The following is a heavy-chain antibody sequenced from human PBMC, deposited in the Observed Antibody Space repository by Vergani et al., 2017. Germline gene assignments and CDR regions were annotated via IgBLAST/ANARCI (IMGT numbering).Heavy chain of an antibody. CDR1: GFTFSSYS. Sequence: EVQLEESGGGLVKPGGSLRLSCAASGFTFSSYSMNWVRQAPGKGLEWVSSISSSSSYIYYADSVKGRFTISRDNAKNSLYLQMNSLRAEDTAVYYCARAQSGYSGYDAFDYWGQGTLVTVSS. CDR3: ARAQSGYSGYDAFDY. CDR2: ISSSSSYI. D-gene: IGHD5-12*01. J-gene: IGHJ4*02. V-gene: IGHV3-21*01.